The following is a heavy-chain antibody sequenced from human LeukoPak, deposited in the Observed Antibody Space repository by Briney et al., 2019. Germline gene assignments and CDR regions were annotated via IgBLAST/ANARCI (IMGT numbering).Heavy chain of an antibody. Sequence: GASVKVSCKASGYTFRNYGISWVRQAPGQGLEWMGWINPNSGGTNYAQKFQGRVTMTRDTSISTAYMELSRLRSDDTAVYYCALDSPMITSWGQGTTVTVSS. D-gene: IGHD3-16*01. CDR3: ALDSPMITS. J-gene: IGHJ6*02. CDR2: INPNSGGT. CDR1: GYTFRNYG. V-gene: IGHV1-2*02.